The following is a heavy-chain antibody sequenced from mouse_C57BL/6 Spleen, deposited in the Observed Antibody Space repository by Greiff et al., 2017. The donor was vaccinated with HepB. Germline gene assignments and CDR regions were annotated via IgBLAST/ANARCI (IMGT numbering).Heavy chain of an antibody. V-gene: IGHV5-16*01. Sequence: DVKLVESEGGLVQPGSSMKLSCTASGFTFSDYYMAWVRQVPEKGLEWVANINYDGSSTYYLDSLKSRFIISRDNAKNILYLQMSSLKSEDTATYYCARASSLGLPYYFDYWGQGTTLTVSS. J-gene: IGHJ2*01. CDR2: INYDGSST. CDR3: ARASSLGLPYYFDY. CDR1: GFTFSDYY.